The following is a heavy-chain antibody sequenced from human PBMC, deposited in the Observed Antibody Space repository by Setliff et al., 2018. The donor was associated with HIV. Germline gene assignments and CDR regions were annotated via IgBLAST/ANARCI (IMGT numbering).Heavy chain of an antibody. D-gene: IGHD3-16*02. V-gene: IGHV3-21*01. Sequence: GGSLRLSCAASGFDFSDYSMNWVRQAPGKGLEWVSCITGGSGFIDYADSVKGRLTVSRDNAKNAVYLQMNSLRPEDTAVYYCARDRDPHYDYVWGNYRPEYFQHWGQGTRVTVSS. CDR3: ARDRDPHYDYVWGNYRPEYFQH. CDR1: GFDFSDYS. CDR2: ITGGSGFI. J-gene: IGHJ1*01.